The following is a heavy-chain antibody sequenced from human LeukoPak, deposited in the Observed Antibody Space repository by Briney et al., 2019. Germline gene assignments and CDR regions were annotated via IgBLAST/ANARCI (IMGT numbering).Heavy chain of an antibody. V-gene: IGHV1-8*01. J-gene: IGHJ5*02. CDR2: MNPNSGNT. CDR1: GYTFTSYD. D-gene: IGHD3-22*01. CDR3: ARVQSEYYYDSSGYYP. Sequence: GASVKVSCKASGYTFTSYDINWARQATGQGLEWMGWMNPNSGNTGYAQKFQGRVTMTRNTSISTAYMELSSLRSEDTAVYYCARVQSEYYYDSSGYYPWGQGTLVTVSS.